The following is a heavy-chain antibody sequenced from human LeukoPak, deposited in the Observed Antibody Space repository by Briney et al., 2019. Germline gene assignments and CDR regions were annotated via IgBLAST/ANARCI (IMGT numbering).Heavy chain of an antibody. CDR2: ISGSGGST. CDR1: GFTFSSYA. D-gene: IGHD6-19*01. V-gene: IGHV3-23*01. J-gene: IGHJ5*02. Sequence: PGGSLRLSCAASGFTFSSYAMSWVRQAPGKGLEWVSAISGSGGSTYYADFVKGRFTISRNNSKNTLFLQMNSLRAEDTAIFYCAKDLLKQNYSSDWFNWFDPWGQGTLVTVSS. CDR3: AKDLLKQNYSSDWFNWFDP.